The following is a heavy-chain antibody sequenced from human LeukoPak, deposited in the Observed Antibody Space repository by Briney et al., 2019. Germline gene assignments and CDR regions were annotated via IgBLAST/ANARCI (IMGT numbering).Heavy chain of an antibody. J-gene: IGHJ4*02. CDR2: IYYSGST. CDR3: ARDPLGDSTN. Sequence: SETLSLTCTFSGRSISSYYWSWIRQPPGKGVEWIGYIYYSGSTNYNPSLKSRVTISVDTSKNQFSLKLSSVTAADTVVYYWARDPLGDSTNWGQGTLVTVSS. CDR1: GRSISSYY. D-gene: IGHD2/OR15-2a*01. V-gene: IGHV4-59*01.